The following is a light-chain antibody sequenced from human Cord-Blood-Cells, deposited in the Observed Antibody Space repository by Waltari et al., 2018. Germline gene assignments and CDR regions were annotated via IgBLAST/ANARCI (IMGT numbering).Light chain of an antibody. CDR1: QDICIY. Sequence: DFQMTQPPSSLSASVGARVTIPCQAIQDICIYFNWYQQKPGKHPQLLIYDASNLETGVPSRFRGSGSGTDFTCTSSSLQSEDNASYYCQQYHKLPVFTGGPVTKVDI. V-gene: IGKV1-33*01. J-gene: IGKJ3*01. CDR3: QQYHKLPVFT. CDR2: DAS.